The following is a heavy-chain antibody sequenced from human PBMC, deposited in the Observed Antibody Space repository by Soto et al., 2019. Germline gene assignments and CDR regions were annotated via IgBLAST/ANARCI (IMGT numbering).Heavy chain of an antibody. CDR3: ATDPAGVGMVYAIGYYYYGMDV. CDR2: ISAYNGNT. Sequence: GASVKVSCKASGYTFTSYGISWVRQAPGQGLEWMGWISAYNGNTNYAQKLQGRVTMTTDTSTSTAYMELRSLRSDDTAVYYCATDPAGVGMVYAIGYYYYGMDVWGQGTRVTVSS. D-gene: IGHD2-8*01. V-gene: IGHV1-18*04. J-gene: IGHJ6*01. CDR1: GYTFTSYG.